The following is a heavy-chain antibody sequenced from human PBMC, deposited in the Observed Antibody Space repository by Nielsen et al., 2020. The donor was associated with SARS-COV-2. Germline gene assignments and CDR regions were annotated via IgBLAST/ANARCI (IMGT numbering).Heavy chain of an antibody. V-gene: IGHV3-9*01. Sequence: LSLTCAASGFPFDDYAMHWVRQAPGKGLEWVSGISWNSGSIGYADSVKGRFTISRDNAKNSLYLQMNSLRAEDTALYYCAKAPTPVPDDVDYWGQGTLVTVSS. J-gene: IGHJ4*02. CDR2: ISWNSGSI. D-gene: IGHD1-1*01. CDR3: AKAPTPVPDDVDY. CDR1: GFPFDDYA.